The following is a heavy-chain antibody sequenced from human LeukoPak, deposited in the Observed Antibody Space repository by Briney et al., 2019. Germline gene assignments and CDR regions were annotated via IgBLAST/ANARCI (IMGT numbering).Heavy chain of an antibody. CDR3: VSKFATGD. CDR1: GFTFSSHL. V-gene: IGHV3-74*01. D-gene: IGHD1-14*01. CDR2: VKSDGTAT. J-gene: IGHJ4*02. Sequence: GGSLRLSCAASGFTFSSHLMHWVRQTQGTGLVWVSSVKSDGTATNYADSVKGRFTISRDNAKNTLYLQMNSLRVEDTAVSHCVSKFATGDWGQGTLVTVSS.